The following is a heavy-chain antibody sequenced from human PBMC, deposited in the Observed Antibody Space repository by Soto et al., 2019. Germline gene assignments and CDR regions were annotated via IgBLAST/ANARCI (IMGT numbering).Heavy chain of an antibody. D-gene: IGHD3-3*01. J-gene: IGHJ1*01. Sequence: PGGSLRLSCAASGFTFSSYAMSWVRQAPGKGLEWVSAISGSGGSTYYADSVKGRFTISRDNSKNTLYLQMNSLRAEDTAVYYCAKVHPHNGVRFLEWLLGPSVVQHWGQGTLVTVSS. CDR3: AKVHPHNGVRFLEWLLGPSVVQH. CDR1: GFTFSSYA. V-gene: IGHV3-23*01. CDR2: ISGSGGST.